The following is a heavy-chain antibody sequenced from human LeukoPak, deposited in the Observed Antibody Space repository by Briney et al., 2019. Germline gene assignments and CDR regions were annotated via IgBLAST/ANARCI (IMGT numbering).Heavy chain of an antibody. V-gene: IGHV1-69*13. CDR2: IIPIFGTA. CDR1: GGTFSSYA. CDR3: ARLYYYDSSGYPPAHSTGRNWFDP. J-gene: IGHJ5*02. Sequence: GASVKVSCKASGGTFSSYAISWVRQAPGQGLEWMGGIIPIFGTANYAQKFQGRVTITADESTSTAYMELSSLRSEDTAVYYCARLYYYDSSGYPPAHSTGRNWFDPWGQGTLVTVSS. D-gene: IGHD3-22*01.